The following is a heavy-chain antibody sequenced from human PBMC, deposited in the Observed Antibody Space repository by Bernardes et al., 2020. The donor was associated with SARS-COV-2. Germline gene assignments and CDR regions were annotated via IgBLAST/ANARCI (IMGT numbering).Heavy chain of an antibody. V-gene: IGHV3-11*01. CDR2: ISSSGSTI. D-gene: IGHD2-2*01. Sequence: GGSLRLSCAASGFTFSDYYMSWIRQAPGKGLEWVSYISSSGSTIYYADSVKGRFTISRDNAKNSLYLQMNSLRAEDTAVYYCARDLGDCSSTSCSYPNTYYYYYGMDVWGQGTTVTVSS. J-gene: IGHJ6*02. CDR3: ARDLGDCSSTSCSYPNTYYYYYGMDV. CDR1: GFTFSDYY.